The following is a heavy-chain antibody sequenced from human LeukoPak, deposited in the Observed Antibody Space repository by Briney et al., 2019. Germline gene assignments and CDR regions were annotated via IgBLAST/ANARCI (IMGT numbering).Heavy chain of an antibody. Sequence: PSETLSLTCTVSGGSISSTTYYWAWIRQPPGKGLEWIGSIYKTGSTNYSPSLKSRVILSLDTSNNHFSLKLISVTAADTAVYYCARDSGTTGEVKFDPWGQGMLVTVSS. CDR2: IYKTGST. J-gene: IGHJ5*02. CDR1: GGSISSTTYY. CDR3: ARDSGTTGEVKFDP. D-gene: IGHD3-10*01. V-gene: IGHV4-39*07.